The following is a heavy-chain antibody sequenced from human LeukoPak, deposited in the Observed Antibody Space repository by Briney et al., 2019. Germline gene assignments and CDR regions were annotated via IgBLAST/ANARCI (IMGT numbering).Heavy chain of an antibody. J-gene: IGHJ3*02. D-gene: IGHD1-1*01. CDR2: ISSSSNTI. Sequence: GGSLRLSCAASGFTFSSYGMSWVRQAPGKGLEWVSYISSSSNTIYYADSVKGRFTISRDSAKNSLYLQMNSLRAEDTAVYYCANGYNWNDGGAFDIWGQGTMVTVSS. V-gene: IGHV3-48*01. CDR1: GFTFSSYG. CDR3: ANGYNWNDGGAFDI.